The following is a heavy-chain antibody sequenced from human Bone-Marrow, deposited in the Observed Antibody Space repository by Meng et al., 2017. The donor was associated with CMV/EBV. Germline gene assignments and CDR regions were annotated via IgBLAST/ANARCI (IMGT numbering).Heavy chain of an antibody. D-gene: IGHD2-2*01. CDR2: IIPIFGTA. J-gene: IGHJ6*01. V-gene: IGHV1-69*05. CDR1: GGTFSSYA. CDR3: ATRGYFSSTSCYDYYYYGMGV. Sequence: SVKVSCKASGGTFSSYAISWVRQAPGQGLEWMGGIIPIFGTANYAQKFQGRVTITTDESTSTAYMELSSLRSEDTAVYYCATRGYFSSTSCYDYYYYGMGVWGPGTTVTVSS.